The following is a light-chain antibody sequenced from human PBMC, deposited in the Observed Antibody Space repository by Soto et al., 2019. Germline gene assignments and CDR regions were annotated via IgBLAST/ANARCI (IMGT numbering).Light chain of an antibody. J-gene: IGKJ4*01. CDR2: AAS. CDR1: QSIGGF. CDR3: QQSYSTPLT. V-gene: IGKV1-39*01. Sequence: DIQMTQSPSSLSVSVGDRLTTPCRASQSIGGFLNWYQQKLGKAPKLLIYAASSLQSGVPSRFSGSGSGTDFTLTISSLQPEDFATYYCQQSYSTPLTFGGGTNVDIK.